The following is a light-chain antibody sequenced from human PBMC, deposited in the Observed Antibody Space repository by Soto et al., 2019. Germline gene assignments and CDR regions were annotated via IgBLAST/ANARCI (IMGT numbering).Light chain of an antibody. CDR1: QGISNY. CDR2: AAS. Sequence: DIQMTQSPSSLSASVGDRVTITCRASQGISNYLAWYQQKPGKVPKLLIYAASTLQSGVPSRFSGSGSGTDFTLTISSLQPADVATYYCQKYNSASFTFGPGTKVDIK. V-gene: IGKV1-27*01. CDR3: QKYNSASFT. J-gene: IGKJ3*01.